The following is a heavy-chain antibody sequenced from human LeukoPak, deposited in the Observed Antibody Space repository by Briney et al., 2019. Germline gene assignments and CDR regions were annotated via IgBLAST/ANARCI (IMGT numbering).Heavy chain of an antibody. CDR3: AKDAPYYDFWSGYSFDY. Sequence: GSLRLSCAASGFTFSSYAMSWVRQAPGKGLEWVSAISGSGGSTYYADSVKGRFTISRDNSKNTLYLQMNSLRAEDTAVYYCAKDAPYYDFWSGYSFDYWGQGTLVTVSS. V-gene: IGHV3-23*01. J-gene: IGHJ4*02. D-gene: IGHD3-3*01. CDR1: GFTFSSYA. CDR2: ISGSGGST.